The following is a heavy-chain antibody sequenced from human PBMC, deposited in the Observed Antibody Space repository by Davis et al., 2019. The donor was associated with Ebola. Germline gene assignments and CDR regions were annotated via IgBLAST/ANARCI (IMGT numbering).Heavy chain of an antibody. CDR3: ARAGGDYTAPDH. Sequence: GESLKISCAASGFTFSTYTMTWVRQAPGKGLEWVSSVSSNSAYIYYADSVKGRFTISRDSATKSLYLQMNSLRAEDTAVYYCARAGGDYTAPDHWGQGTLVTVSS. V-gene: IGHV3-21*01. J-gene: IGHJ4*02. D-gene: IGHD2-2*02. CDR1: GFTFSTYT. CDR2: VSSNSAYI.